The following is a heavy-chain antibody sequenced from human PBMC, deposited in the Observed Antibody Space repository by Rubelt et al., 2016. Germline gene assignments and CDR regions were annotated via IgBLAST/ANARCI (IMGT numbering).Heavy chain of an antibody. Sequence: DVQLVESGGGLVQPGGSLRLSCAASGFIFRCSWMYWLRQAPVKGLVWVSRIISAWSSTSYADSVWGCFTISRDNPKNTLCLRLSSLRAEDTSVYYCAWADYCSGDSCYFYYSCDGMDVWGQGTTVTVSS. D-gene: IGHD2-15*01. J-gene: IGHJ6*02. CDR2: IISAWSST. V-gene: IGHV3-74*01. CDR1: GFIFRCSW. CDR3: AWADYCSGDSCYFYYSCDGMDV.